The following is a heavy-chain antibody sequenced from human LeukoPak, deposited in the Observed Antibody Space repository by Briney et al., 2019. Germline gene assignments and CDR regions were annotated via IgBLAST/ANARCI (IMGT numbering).Heavy chain of an antibody. Sequence: PGGSLRLSCAASGFTFSSYAMHWVRQAPGKGLEWVTVLSYDGSNKYYADSVKGRFTISRDNSKNTLYLQMNSLRAEDTAVYYCARDPLRGIPDYFDYWGQGTLVTVSS. CDR3: ARDPLRGIPDYFDY. CDR1: GFTFSSYA. V-gene: IGHV3-30-3*01. CDR2: LSYDGSNK. J-gene: IGHJ4*02. D-gene: IGHD2-21*01.